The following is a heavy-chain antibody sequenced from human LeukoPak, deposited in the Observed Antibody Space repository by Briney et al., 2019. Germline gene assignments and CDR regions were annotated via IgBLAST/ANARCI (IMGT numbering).Heavy chain of an antibody. CDR2: IYYSGST. CDR3: ARGLWPPDYYGMDV. CDR1: GGSISSGGYY. Sequence: PSQTLSLTCTVSGGSISSGGYYWSWIRQHPGKGLEWIGYIYYSGSTYYNPSLKSRVTISVDTSKNQFSLKLSSVTAADTAVYYCARGLWPPDYYGMDVWGQGTTVTVSS. D-gene: IGHD4/OR15-4a*01. V-gene: IGHV4-31*03. J-gene: IGHJ6*02.